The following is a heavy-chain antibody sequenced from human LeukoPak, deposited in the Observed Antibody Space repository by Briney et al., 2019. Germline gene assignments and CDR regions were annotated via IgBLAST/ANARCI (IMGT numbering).Heavy chain of an antibody. J-gene: IGHJ4*02. CDR2: IIPILGIA. CDR3: ARDRKKGDGYTYYFDY. D-gene: IGHD5-24*01. CDR1: GGTFSSYA. Sequence: ASVKVSCKASGGTFSSYAISWVRQAPGQGLEWMGRIIPILGIANYAQKFQGSVTITADKSTSTAYMELSSLRSEDTAVYYCARDRKKGDGYTYYFDYWGQGTLVTVSS. V-gene: IGHV1-69*04.